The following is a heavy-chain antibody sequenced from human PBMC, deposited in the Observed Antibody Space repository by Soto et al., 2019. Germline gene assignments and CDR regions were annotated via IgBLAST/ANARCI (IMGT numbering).Heavy chain of an antibody. J-gene: IGHJ4*02. V-gene: IGHV4-39*01. CDR3: ARVPSGTFDY. D-gene: IGHD3-10*01. CDR1: GGSISSSSYY. CDR2: IYYSGST. Sequence: PSETLSLTCTVSGGSISSSSYYWGWIRQPPGKGLEWIGSIYYSGSTYYNPSLKSRVTISVDTSKNQFSLKLSSVTAADTAVYYCARVPSGTFDYWGQGTLVTVSS.